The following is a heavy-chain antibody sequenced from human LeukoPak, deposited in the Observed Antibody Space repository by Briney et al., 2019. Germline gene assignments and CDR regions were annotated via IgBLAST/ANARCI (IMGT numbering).Heavy chain of an antibody. CDR3: ARDANWNYGY. D-gene: IGHD1-7*01. V-gene: IGHV4-38-2*02. J-gene: IGHJ4*02. Sequence: PSETLSLTCTVSGYSISSGYYWGWIRQPPGKGLEWIGTTHHSGSTFYNPSLKSRVTISVDTSKNQFSLKLSSVTAADTAVYYCARDANWNYGYWGQGTLVTVSS. CDR2: THHSGST. CDR1: GYSISSGYY.